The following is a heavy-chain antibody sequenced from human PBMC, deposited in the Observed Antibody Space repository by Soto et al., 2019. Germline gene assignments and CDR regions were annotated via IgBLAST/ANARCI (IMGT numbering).Heavy chain of an antibody. CDR3: AREVTAVMYDYYGMDV. CDR1: GGTFSSYA. CDR2: IIPIFGTA. J-gene: IGHJ6*02. D-gene: IGHD5-18*01. Sequence: GASVKVSCKASGGTFSSYAISWVLQAPGQGLEWMGGIIPIFGTANYAQKFQGRVTITADKSTSTAYMELSSLRSEDTAVYYCAREVTAVMYDYYGMDVWGQGTTVTVSS. V-gene: IGHV1-69*06.